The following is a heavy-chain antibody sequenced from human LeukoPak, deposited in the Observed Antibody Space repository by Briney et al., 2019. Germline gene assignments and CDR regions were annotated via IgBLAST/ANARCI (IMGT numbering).Heavy chain of an antibody. CDR3: ARRYCSSTTCDTFDV. V-gene: IGHV3-21*01. Sequence: GGTLRLSCAASGFTFSTYSMNWVRQAPGGGLEWVSSISSSSAYMYYSDSVKGRFTISRDNAKNSLYLQMDSLRADDTAVYYCARRYCSSTTCDTFDVWGRGTMVTVSS. CDR2: ISSSSAYM. D-gene: IGHD2-2*01. J-gene: IGHJ3*01. CDR1: GFTFSTYS.